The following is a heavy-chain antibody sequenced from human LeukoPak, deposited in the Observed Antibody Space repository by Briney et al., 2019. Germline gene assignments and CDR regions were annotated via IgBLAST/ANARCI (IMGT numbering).Heavy chain of an antibody. J-gene: IGHJ3*02. CDR3: AKSIQLWLRYAFDI. CDR1: GFTFSSYA. CDR2: IRHDGSNK. D-gene: IGHD5-18*01. Sequence: GGSLRLSCAASGFTFSSYAMSWVRQAPGKGLEWVAFIRHDGSNKYYADSVKGRFTISRDNSKNTLYLQMNSLRAEDTAVYYCAKSIQLWLRYAFDIWGQGTMVTVYS. V-gene: IGHV3-30*02.